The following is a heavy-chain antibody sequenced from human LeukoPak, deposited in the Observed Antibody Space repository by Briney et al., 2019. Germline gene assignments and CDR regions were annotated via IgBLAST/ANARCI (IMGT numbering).Heavy chain of an antibody. D-gene: IGHD6-13*01. J-gene: IGHJ4*02. CDR1: GGSISSSSYY. CDR3: ASMPIAAAGGFDY. V-gene: IGHV4-39*01. CDR2: IYYSGST. Sequence: SETLSLTCTVSGGSISSSSYYWGWIRQPPGKGLEWIGSIYYSGSTYYNPSLKSRVTISVDTSKNQFSLKLSSVTAADTAVYYCASMPIAAAGGFDYWGQGTLVTVSS.